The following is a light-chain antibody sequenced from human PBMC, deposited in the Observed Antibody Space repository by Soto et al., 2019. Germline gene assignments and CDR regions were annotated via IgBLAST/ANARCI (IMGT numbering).Light chain of an antibody. J-gene: IGLJ1*01. V-gene: IGLV2-23*01. CDR3: CSYAGSSTWV. Sequence: QSALTQPASVSGSPGQSITISCTGTSSDVGSYNFVSWYQQHPGIAPKVMIYEGSKRPSGVSNRFSGSKSGNTASLTISGLQAEDEADYYCCSYAGSSTWVFGTGTKLTVL. CDR1: SSDVGSYNF. CDR2: EGS.